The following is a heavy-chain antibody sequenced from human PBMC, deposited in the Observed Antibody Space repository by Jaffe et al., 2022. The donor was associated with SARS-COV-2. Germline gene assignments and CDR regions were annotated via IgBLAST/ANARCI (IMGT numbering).Heavy chain of an antibody. CDR2: ISGSGGGT. CDR3: AKDQHNWYSSFDY. CDR1: GFTFSSYT. V-gene: IGHV3-23*01. Sequence: EVQLLESGGGLVQPGGSLRLSCAASGFTFSSYTMSWVRQAPGKGLEWVSGISGSGGGTYYADSVKGRFTISRDNSKNTLYLQMNSLRAEDTAVYYCAKDQHNWYSSFDYWGQGTLVTVSS. J-gene: IGHJ4*02. D-gene: IGHD1-1*01.